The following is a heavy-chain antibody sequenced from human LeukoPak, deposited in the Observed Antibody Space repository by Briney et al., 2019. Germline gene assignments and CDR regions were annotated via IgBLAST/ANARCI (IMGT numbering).Heavy chain of an antibody. CDR3: ATLNWDDGVVSGFDR. CDR2: IRQDGNEI. D-gene: IGHD2-2*01. J-gene: IGHJ5*02. CDR1: GFSFRNSW. V-gene: IGHV3-7*01. Sequence: GGSLRLSCAAPGFSFRNSWMRWVRQGPGKGVERGANIRQDGNEIYYMDSVKVRFTISRDNAKKSLYLQMNLLRAEDTAVYYCATLNWDDGVVSGFDRWGQGILVTVSS.